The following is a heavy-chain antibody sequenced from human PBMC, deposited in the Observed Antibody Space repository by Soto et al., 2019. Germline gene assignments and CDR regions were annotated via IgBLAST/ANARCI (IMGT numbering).Heavy chain of an antibody. Sequence: QVQLVQSGAEVKKPVSSVKVSCNASGDNFSFYTINWVRQAPGLGLEWMGRVNPIVSMSNYAQKFQGRVTITADKSTNTAYMQLSSLRSEDTASYYCAASYGSGYLAFAYWGQGALVTVSS. CDR1: GDNFSFYT. D-gene: IGHD3-10*01. CDR3: AASYGSGYLAFAY. CDR2: VNPIVSMS. J-gene: IGHJ4*02. V-gene: IGHV1-69*02.